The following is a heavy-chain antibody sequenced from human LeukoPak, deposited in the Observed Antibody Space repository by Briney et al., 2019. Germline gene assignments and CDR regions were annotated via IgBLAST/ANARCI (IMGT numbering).Heavy chain of an antibody. CDR3: AGGDSGYDYGFDY. D-gene: IGHD5-12*01. CDR2: ITPIFGTT. Sequence: SVKVSCKASGGTFSTHGINWVRQAPGQGLEWMGGITPIFGTTNYAQKFQGRVTITTDEPTSTGYMELRSLRSDDTAVYFCAGGDSGYDYGFDYWGQGTLVTVSS. V-gene: IGHV1-69*05. CDR1: GGTFSTHG. J-gene: IGHJ4*02.